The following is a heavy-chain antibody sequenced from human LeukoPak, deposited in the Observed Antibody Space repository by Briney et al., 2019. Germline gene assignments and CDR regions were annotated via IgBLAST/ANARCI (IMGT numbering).Heavy chain of an antibody. V-gene: IGHV1-8*03. J-gene: IGHJ3*02. CDR2: MNPNSGNT. D-gene: IGHD3-22*01. CDR3: ARGYYYDSSGYTFDI. Sequence: ASVKVSCKASGYTFTSYDINWVRQATGQGLEWMGWMNPNSGNTGYAQKFQGRVTITRNTSISTAYMELSSLRSEDTAVYYCARGYYYDSSGYTFDIWGQGTMVTVSS. CDR1: GYTFTSYD.